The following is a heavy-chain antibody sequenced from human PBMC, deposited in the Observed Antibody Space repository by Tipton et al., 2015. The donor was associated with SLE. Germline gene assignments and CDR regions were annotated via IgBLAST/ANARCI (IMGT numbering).Heavy chain of an antibody. Sequence: TLSLTCTVSGGSITTYYWSWIRQPPGKGLEWIAYIYTSGNTNYNPSLKSRVTISVDTSKNQLSLNLASVTAADTAVYYCARGGRGSGWFDPWGQGTLVTISS. CDR1: GGSITTYY. J-gene: IGHJ5*02. V-gene: IGHV4-4*09. D-gene: IGHD3-10*01. CDR3: ARGGRGSGWFDP. CDR2: IYTSGNT.